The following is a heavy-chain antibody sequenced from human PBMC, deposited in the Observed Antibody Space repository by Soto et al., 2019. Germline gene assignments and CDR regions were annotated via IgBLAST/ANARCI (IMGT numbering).Heavy chain of an antibody. D-gene: IGHD1-7*01. CDR3: AKDRSRYNWNYVYYYYGMDV. V-gene: IGHV3-30*18. J-gene: IGHJ6*02. Sequence: GGSLRLSCAASGFTFSSYGMHWVRQAPGKGLEWVAVISYDGSNKYYADSVKGRFTISRDNSKNTLYLQMNSLRAEDTAVYYCAKDRSRYNWNYVYYYYGMDVWGQGTTVTVSS. CDR1: GFTFSSYG. CDR2: ISYDGSNK.